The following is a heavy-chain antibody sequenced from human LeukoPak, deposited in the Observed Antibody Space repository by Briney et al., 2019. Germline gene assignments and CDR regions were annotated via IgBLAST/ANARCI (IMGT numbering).Heavy chain of an antibody. D-gene: IGHD2-2*01. V-gene: IGHV4-34*01. J-gene: IGHJ5*02. CDR3: ARLQYCSGTSCYWFDP. CDR2: INHTGST. CDR1: GGSFSGYY. Sequence: SETLSLTCAVYGGSFSGYYWSWIRQPPGKGLEWIGEINHTGSTYYNPSLKSRVTISVDTSKNQFSLRLSSVTAADTAVYYCARLQYCSGTSCYWFDPWGQGTLVTVSS.